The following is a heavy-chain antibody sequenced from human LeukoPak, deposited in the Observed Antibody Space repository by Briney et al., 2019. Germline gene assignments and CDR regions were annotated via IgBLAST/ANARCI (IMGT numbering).Heavy chain of an antibody. V-gene: IGHV3-21*01. CDR1: GFTFSSYS. CDR3: ARGTAAYVIYYYYGMDV. Sequence: SGGSLRLSCAASGFTFSSYSMNWVRQAPGKGLEWVSSISSSSSFIYYADSVKGRFTISRDNAKNSLYLQMNSLRAEDTAVYYCARGTAAYVIYYYYGMDVWGQGTTVTVSS. J-gene: IGHJ6*02. CDR2: ISSSSSFI. D-gene: IGHD6-6*01.